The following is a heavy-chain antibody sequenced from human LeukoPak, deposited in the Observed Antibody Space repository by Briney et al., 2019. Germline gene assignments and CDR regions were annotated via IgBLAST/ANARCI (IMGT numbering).Heavy chain of an antibody. CDR2: ISGSGDTT. CDR1: GFTFSSYA. J-gene: IGHJ1*01. Sequence: TGGSLRLSCAASGFTFSSYAMGWVRQAPGKGLEWVSSISGSGDTTYYADSVNGRSTISRHNSQNTLFLQMNSLRTEDTAVYYCARAYDSSGYWPEYFHHWGQGTLVTVSS. V-gene: IGHV3-23*01. CDR3: ARAYDSSGYWPEYFHH. D-gene: IGHD3-22*01.